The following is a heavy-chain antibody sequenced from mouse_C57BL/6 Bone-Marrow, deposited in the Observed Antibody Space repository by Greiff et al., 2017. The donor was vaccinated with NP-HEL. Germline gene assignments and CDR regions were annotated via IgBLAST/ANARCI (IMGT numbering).Heavy chain of an antibody. CDR1: GYTFTSYW. CDR2: IHPNSGST. V-gene: IGHV1-64*01. CDR3: ASPIAYCYGSSPWFAY. J-gene: IGHJ3*01. Sequence: QVQLQQPGAELVKPGASVKLSCKASGYTFTSYWMHWVKQRPGQGLEWIGMIHPNSGSTNYNEKFKSKATLTVDKSSSTAYMQLSSLTSEDSAVYYCASPIAYCYGSSPWFAYWGQGTLVTVSA. D-gene: IGHD1-1*01.